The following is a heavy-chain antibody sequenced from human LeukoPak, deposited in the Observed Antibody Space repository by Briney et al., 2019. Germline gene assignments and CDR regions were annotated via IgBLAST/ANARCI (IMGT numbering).Heavy chain of an antibody. J-gene: IGHJ4*02. CDR2: IYPGGSDT. D-gene: IGHD3-10*01. Sequence: EYLKISCKGSGYSFTSYWIGLVRQMPGKGLEWMGIIYPGGSDTRYTPSFQAQDTISADKYISTASLQLRSLKASHAAMYYCARRRVRGVIRPPEDYFDYWGQGTLVTVSS. V-gene: IGHV5-51*01. CDR1: GYSFTSYW. CDR3: ARRRVRGVIRPPEDYFDY.